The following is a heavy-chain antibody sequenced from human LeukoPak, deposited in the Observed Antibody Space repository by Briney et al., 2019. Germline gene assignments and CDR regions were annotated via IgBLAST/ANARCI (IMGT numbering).Heavy chain of an antibody. CDR1: GYTFTSYG. V-gene: IGHV1-18*01. CDR2: ISAYNGNT. Sequence: ASVKVSCKASGYTFTSYGISWVRQAPGQGLEWMGWISAYNGNTNYAQKVEGRVTMTTDTSTSTAYMELVSLTSADTAVYYCATDRLEIYALHIWGQGTVVTVSS. J-gene: IGHJ3*02. D-gene: IGHD1-1*01. CDR3: ATDRLEIYALHI.